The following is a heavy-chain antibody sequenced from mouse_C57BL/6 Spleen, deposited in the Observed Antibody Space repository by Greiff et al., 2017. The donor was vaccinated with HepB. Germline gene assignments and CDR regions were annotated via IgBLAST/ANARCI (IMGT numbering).Heavy chain of an antibody. CDR3: ARRYYGSSPYWYFDV. D-gene: IGHD1-1*01. CDR1: GFTFSDYG. V-gene: IGHV5-17*01. Sequence: EVQLVESGGGLVKPGGSLKLSCAASGFTFSDYGMHWVRQAPEKGLEWVAYISSGSSTIYYADTVKGRFTISRDNAKNTLFLQMTSPRSEDTAMYYCARRYYGSSPYWYFDVWGTGTTVTVSS. CDR2: ISSGSSTI. J-gene: IGHJ1*03.